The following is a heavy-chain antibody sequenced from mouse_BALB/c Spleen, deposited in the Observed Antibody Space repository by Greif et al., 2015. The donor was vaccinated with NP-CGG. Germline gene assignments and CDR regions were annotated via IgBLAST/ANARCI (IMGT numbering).Heavy chain of an antibody. CDR2: IRNKANGYTT. D-gene: IGHD1-1*01. V-gene: IGHV7-3*02. J-gene: IGHJ4*01. CDR3: ARDDYYGSFYAMDY. CDR1: GFTFTDYY. Sequence: EVHLVESGGGLVQPGGSLRLSCATSGFTFTDYYMSWVRQPPGKALEWLGFIRNKANGYTTEYSASVKGRFTISRDNSQSILYLQMNTLRAEDSATYYCARDDYYGSFYAMDYWGQGTSVTVSS.